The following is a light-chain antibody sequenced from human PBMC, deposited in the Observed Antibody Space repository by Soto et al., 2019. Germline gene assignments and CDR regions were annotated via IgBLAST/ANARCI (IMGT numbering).Light chain of an antibody. CDR1: QSISSN. J-gene: IGKJ4*01. CDR3: QQYNNWPLT. V-gene: IGKV3-15*01. CDR2: GPS. Sequence: EIVMTQSPATLSVSPGERATLSCRARQSISSNLAWYQQKPGQAPRLLIYGPSTRATGIPARFSGSGSGTEFTLTISSLQSEDFAVYYCQQYNNWPLTFGGGTKVEIK.